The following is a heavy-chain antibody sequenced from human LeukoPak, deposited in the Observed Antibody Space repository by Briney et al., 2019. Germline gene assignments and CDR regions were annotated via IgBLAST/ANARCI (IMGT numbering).Heavy chain of an antibody. Sequence: VASVTVSCKSSGYTFTTYDINWVRQSTGQGLEWLGWMNPNSGNTGYTQKFQGRVTMTRNTSISTAYMELSSLRSEDTAVYYCARGRGSGHKENWFDPWGQGTLVTVSS. D-gene: IGHD6-19*01. V-gene: IGHV1-8*01. CDR2: MNPNSGNT. CDR1: GYTFTTYD. J-gene: IGHJ5*02. CDR3: ARGRGSGHKENWFDP.